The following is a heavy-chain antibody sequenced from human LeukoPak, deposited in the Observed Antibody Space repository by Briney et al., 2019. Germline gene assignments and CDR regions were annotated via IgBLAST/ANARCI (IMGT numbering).Heavy chain of an antibody. CDR3: ARGGETTVTTDYYGMDV. J-gene: IGHJ6*02. V-gene: IGHV3-30*04. CDR2: ISYDGSNK. CDR1: GFTFSGYA. D-gene: IGHD4-17*01. Sequence: GGSLRLSCAASGFTFSGYAMHWVRQAPGKGLEWVAVISYDGSNKYYADSVKGRFTISRDNSKNTLYLQMNSLRAEDTAVYYCARGGETTVTTDYYGMDVWGQGTTVTVSS.